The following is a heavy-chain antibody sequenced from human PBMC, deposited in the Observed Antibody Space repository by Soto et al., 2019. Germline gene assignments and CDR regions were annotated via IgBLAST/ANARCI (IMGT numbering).Heavy chain of an antibody. CDR1: GFTFSNAW. J-gene: IGHJ4*02. D-gene: IGHD1-26*01. Sequence: PGGSLRLSCASSGFTFSNAWMNWVRQAPGKGLEWVGRIKSKTDGGTTDYAAPVKGRFTISRDDSKNTLYLQMNSLKTEDTAVYYCTTGVVGAQFGPEYYFDYWGQGTLVTVSS. CDR3: TTGVVGAQFGPEYYFDY. CDR2: IKSKTDGGTT. V-gene: IGHV3-15*07.